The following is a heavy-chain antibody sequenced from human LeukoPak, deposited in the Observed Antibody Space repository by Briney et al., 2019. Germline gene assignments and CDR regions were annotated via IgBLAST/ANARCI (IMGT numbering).Heavy chain of an antibody. J-gene: IGHJ6*02. CDR3: ASRRNRSSYYYYYYGMDV. CDR2: IIPILGIA. CDR1: GGTFSSYA. Sequence: ASVKVSCKASGGTFSSYAISWVRQAPGQGLEWMGRIIPILGIANYAQKFQGRVTITADKSTSTAYMELSSLRSEDTAVYYCASRRNRSSYYYYYYGMDVWGQGTTVTVSS. V-gene: IGHV1-69*04.